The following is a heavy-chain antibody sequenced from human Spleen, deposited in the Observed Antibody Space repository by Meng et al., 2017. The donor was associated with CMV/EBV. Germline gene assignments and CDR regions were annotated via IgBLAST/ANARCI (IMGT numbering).Heavy chain of an antibody. J-gene: IGHJ6*02. CDR1: GFIFSDHY. CDR3: AKAPQYSSQSSMDV. CDR2: SRNKANRYTT. V-gene: IGHV3-72*01. Sequence: GESLKISCAASGFIFSDHYMDWVRQAPGKGLEWVGRSRNKANRYTTEYAASVKGRFTISRDNSKNTLYLQMNSLRAEDTAVYYCAKAPQYSSQSSMDVWGQGTTVTVSS. D-gene: IGHD6-6*01.